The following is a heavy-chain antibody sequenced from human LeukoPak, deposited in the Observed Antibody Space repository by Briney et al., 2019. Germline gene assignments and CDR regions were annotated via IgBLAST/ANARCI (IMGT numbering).Heavy chain of an antibody. Sequence: ASVKVTCKASGYTFTGYYMHWVRQAPGQGLEWMGWINPNSGGTNYAQKFQGRVTMTRDTSISTAYMELSRLRSDDTAVCYCARDLNIATLDYWGQGTLVTVSS. CDR3: ARDLNIATLDY. D-gene: IGHD6-13*01. CDR1: GYTFTGYY. CDR2: INPNSGGT. J-gene: IGHJ4*02. V-gene: IGHV1-2*02.